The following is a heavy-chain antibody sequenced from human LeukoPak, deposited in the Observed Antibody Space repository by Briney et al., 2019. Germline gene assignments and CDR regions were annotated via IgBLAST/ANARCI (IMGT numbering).Heavy chain of an antibody. CDR3: ARDPVGGSTIFNY. V-gene: IGHV6-1*01. CDR2: TYYRSKWYY. Sequence: SQTLSLTCAISGDSVSSNSDAWNWIRQSPSRGLEWLGRTYYRSKWYYDYAVAVKSRISINPDTSKNQFSLQLSSVTPEDTAVYYCARDPVGGSTIFNYWGQGTLVTVSS. CDR1: GDSVSSNSDA. D-gene: IGHD1-26*01. J-gene: IGHJ4*02.